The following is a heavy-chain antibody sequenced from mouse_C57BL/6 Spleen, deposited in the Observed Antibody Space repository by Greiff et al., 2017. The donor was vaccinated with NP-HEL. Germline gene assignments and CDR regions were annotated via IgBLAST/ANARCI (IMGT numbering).Heavy chain of an antibody. D-gene: IGHD2-4*01. CDR2: IYPGSGNT. Sequence: QVHVKQSGPELVKPGASVKISCKASGYSFTSYYIHWVKQRPGQGLEWIGWIYPGSGNTKYNEKFKGKATLTADTSSSTAYMQLSSLTSEDSAVYYCAVYYDYDRGFAYWGQGTLVTVSA. CDR1: GYSFTSYY. CDR3: AVYYDYDRGFAY. V-gene: IGHV1-66*01. J-gene: IGHJ3*01.